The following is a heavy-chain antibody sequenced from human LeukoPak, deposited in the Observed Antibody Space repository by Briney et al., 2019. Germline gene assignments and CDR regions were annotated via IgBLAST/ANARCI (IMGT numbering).Heavy chain of an antibody. CDR2: IIPIFGTA. J-gene: IGHJ3*02. V-gene: IGHV1-69*13. D-gene: IGHD2-8*01. CDR3: ARVHGVRGAFDI. Sequence: ASVKVSCKASGYTFTSYAISWVRQAPGQGLEWMGGIIPIFGTANYAQKFQGRITITADESTSTAYMELSSLRSEDTAVYYCARVHGVRGAFDIWGQGTMVTVSS. CDR1: GYTFTSYA.